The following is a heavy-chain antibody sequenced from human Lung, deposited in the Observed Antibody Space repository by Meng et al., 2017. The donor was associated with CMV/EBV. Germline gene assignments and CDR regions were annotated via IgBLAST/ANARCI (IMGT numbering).Heavy chain of an antibody. CDR2: ITSGGST. CDR1: GFAFSTYS. J-gene: IGHJ4*02. V-gene: IGHV3-21*01. D-gene: IGHD3-3*01. Sequence: GASXKISXTASGFAFSTYSMTWVRQVPGKAPEWLSAITSGGSTYYAGSVRGRFTISRDNAENSLYLQMNSLRVEDTAVYYCASELRYLEWFSYNDYWGQGVXVTVSS. CDR3: ASELRYLEWFSYNDY.